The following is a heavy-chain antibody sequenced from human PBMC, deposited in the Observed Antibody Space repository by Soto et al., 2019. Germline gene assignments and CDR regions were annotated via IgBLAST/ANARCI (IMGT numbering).Heavy chain of an antibody. CDR3: ARGIPAANQGSCDFDY. V-gene: IGHV4-4*02. Sequence: QVQLQESGPGLVRPSGTLSLTCAVSGGSISSAHWWSWVRQPPRQGLEWIGEISHSGSTSYHPSLKSRVTISVDKSKDQFSLYLRSVTAVDTAFYYCARGIPAANQGSCDFDYWGQGTPVTVSS. CDR2: ISHSGST. J-gene: IGHJ4*02. CDR1: GGSISSAHW. D-gene: IGHD2-2*01.